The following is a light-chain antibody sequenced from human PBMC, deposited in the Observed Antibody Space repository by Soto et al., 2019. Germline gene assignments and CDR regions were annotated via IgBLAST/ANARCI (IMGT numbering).Light chain of an antibody. Sequence: EFTQSPGTLSLSPVERAPLSCRASQSVSSSHLAWYQQKRGQAPRLLIYDTSTRATGIPDRFSGSGSGTDFTLTISRLEPEDFAVYHCQQYGASPWTFGQGTKVDIK. V-gene: IGKV3-20*01. CDR3: QQYGASPWT. J-gene: IGKJ1*01. CDR1: QSVSSSH. CDR2: DTS.